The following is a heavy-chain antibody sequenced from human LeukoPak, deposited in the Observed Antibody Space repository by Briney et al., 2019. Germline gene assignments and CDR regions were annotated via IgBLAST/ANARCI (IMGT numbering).Heavy chain of an antibody. J-gene: IGHJ4*02. Sequence: GGSLRLSCAASGFTLSSYAMSWVRQAPGKGLEWVSAISGSGGSTYYAHSVKGRFTISRDNVRNTLYLHMNGLRAEDTAVYYCASFGISWGSAYWGQGTLVTVSS. CDR2: ISGSGGST. D-gene: IGHD7-27*01. CDR3: ASFGISWGSAY. CDR1: GFTLSSYA. V-gene: IGHV3-23*01.